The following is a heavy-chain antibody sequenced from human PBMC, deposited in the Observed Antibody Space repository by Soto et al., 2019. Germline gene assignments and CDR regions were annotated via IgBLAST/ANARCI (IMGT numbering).Heavy chain of an antibody. CDR2: ISSSGYI. J-gene: IGHJ6*02. V-gene: IGHV3-21*01. Sequence: GGSLRLFCAASVFNFNSYTINWGRQAPGKRLEWLSSISSSGYIFSTDSVRGRFTISRDNAKNSVYLQINSLRAEDTAVYFCARDCSGGSCYPGMDVWGQGTTVNVSS. CDR1: VFNFNSYT. D-gene: IGHD2-15*01. CDR3: ARDCSGGSCYPGMDV.